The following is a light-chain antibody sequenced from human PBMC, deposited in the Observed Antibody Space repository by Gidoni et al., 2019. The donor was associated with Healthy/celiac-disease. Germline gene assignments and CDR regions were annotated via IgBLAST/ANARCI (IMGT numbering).Light chain of an antibody. CDR1: QDISNY. CDR2: DAS. V-gene: IGKV1-33*01. J-gene: IGKJ5*01. CDR3: QQYDNFLS. Sequence: DIQVTQSPSSLSASVGNRVTITCQASQDISNYLNWYQQTPGKAPKLLIYDASNLETGVPSRFSGSGSGKDFTFTISSLQPEDIATYYCQQYDNFLSFGQGTRLEIK.